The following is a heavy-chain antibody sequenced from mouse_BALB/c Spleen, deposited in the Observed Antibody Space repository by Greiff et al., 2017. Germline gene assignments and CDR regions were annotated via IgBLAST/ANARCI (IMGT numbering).Heavy chain of an antibody. D-gene: IGHD2-1*01. CDR3: ARDRRVYYGNYGDAMDY. V-gene: IGHV3-6*02. CDR2: ISYDGSN. Sequence: EVKLQESGPGLVKPSQSLSLTCSVTGYSITSGYYWNWIRQFPGNKLEWMGYISYDGSNNYNPSLKNRISITRDTSKNQFFLKLNSVTTEDTATYYCARDRRVYYGNYGDAMDYWGQGTSVTVSS. J-gene: IGHJ4*01. CDR1: GYSITSGYY.